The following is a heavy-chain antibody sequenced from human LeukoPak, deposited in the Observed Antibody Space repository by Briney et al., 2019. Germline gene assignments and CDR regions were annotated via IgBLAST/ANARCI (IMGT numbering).Heavy chain of an antibody. D-gene: IGHD5-24*01. V-gene: IGHV3-23*01. J-gene: IGHJ4*02. Sequence: GGSLRLSCVASGFTFRNFAMSWVRQAPGKGLEWVSAISAADGDNTYYADSVKGRFTISRDNSENTLHLQMNSLRAEDTAVYYCAREGRDGYGNWGQGTLVTVSS. CDR1: GFTFRNFA. CDR3: AREGRDGYGN. CDR2: ISAADGDNT.